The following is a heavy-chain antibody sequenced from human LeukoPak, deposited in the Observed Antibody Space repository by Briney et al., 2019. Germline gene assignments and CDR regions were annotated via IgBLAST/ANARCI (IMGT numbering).Heavy chain of an antibody. CDR3: AKRGDGSGWYYFDY. CDR1: GFSFGSYG. Sequence: GGSLRLSCAASGFSFGSYGINWVRQAPGKGLEWVAVISYDGNIKYYADSVKGRFTISRDNSKNTLYLQMNSLRAEDTAVYYCAKRGDGSGWYYFDYWGQGTLVSVSS. J-gene: IGHJ4*02. D-gene: IGHD6-19*01. CDR2: ISYDGNIK. V-gene: IGHV3-30*18.